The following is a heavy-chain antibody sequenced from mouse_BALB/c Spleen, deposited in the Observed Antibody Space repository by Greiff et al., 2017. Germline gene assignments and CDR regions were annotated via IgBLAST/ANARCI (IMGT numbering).Heavy chain of an antibody. CDR1: GFTFTDYY. CDR2: IRNEANGSTT. J-gene: IGHJ1*01. CDR3: ASYKGYDGGHWYFDV. D-gene: IGHD2-2*01. Sequence: EVQLVESGGGLVQPGGSLRLSCATSGFTFTDYYMGWVRQPPGKALEWLGFIRNEANGSTTAYSSYVKGRFTIARYTAQSFLYLQIITLRAADSATYYCASYKGYDGGHWYFDVWGAGTTVTVSS. V-gene: IGHV7-3*02.